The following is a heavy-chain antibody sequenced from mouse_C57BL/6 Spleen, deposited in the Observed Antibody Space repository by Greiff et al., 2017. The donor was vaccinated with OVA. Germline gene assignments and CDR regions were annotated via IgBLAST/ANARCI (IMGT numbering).Heavy chain of an antibody. V-gene: IGHV1-82*01. CDR1: GYAFSSSW. Sequence: QVHVKQSGPELVKPGASVKISCKASGYAFSSSWMNWVKQRPGKGLEWIGRIYPGDGDTNYNGKFKGKATLTADKSSSTAYMQLSSLTSEDSAVYFCASHYGLYYFDYWGQGTTLTVSS. CDR3: ASHYGLYYFDY. J-gene: IGHJ2*01. CDR2: IYPGDGDT. D-gene: IGHD1-2*01.